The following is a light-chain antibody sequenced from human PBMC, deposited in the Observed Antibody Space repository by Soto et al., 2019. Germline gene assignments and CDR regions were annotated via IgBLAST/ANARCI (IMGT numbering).Light chain of an antibody. CDR2: KAS. Sequence: IQLTQSPSSLSASVLYIVTITFRASQSINSWLAWYQQKSGKAPKLLMYKASNLETGVPSRFSGSGSETEFTLTISSLQPDDFATYFCHQYHSFPWKFGQGTKVDIK. CDR1: QSINSW. J-gene: IGKJ1*01. CDR3: HQYHSFPWK. V-gene: IGKV1-5*03.